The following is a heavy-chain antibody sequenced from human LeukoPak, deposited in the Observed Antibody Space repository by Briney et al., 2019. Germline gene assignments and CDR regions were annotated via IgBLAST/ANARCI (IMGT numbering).Heavy chain of an antibody. J-gene: IGHJ6*03. CDR1: GYSISSGYY. V-gene: IGHV4-38-2*02. CDR3: ARGGYLCSGGSCYGPKRPIYYYYMDV. Sequence: SETLSLTCTVSGYSISSGYYWGWIRQPPGKGLEWIGSIYHSGSTYYYPSLRSRVTISVDTSKNQFSLKLSSVTAADTAVYYCARGGYLCSGGSCYGPKRPIYYYYMDVWGKGTTVTISS. D-gene: IGHD2-15*01. CDR2: IYHSGST.